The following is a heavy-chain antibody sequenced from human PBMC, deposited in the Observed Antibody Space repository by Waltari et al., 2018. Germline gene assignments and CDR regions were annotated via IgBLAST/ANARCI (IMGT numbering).Heavy chain of an antibody. CDR2: VYYGGTT. D-gene: IGHD4-17*01. CDR3: VARPTVTNSRYFDS. J-gene: IGHJ4*02. CDR1: GYSITGGFY. Sequence: QVQLQESGPGLVKPSETLSLTCGAPGYSITGGFYWAWIRPPPGKGLEWIGSVYYGGTTYFNSSLNSRATISKDASENQFSLRLRFVTAADTAVYFCVARPTVTNSRYFDSWGQGILVIVSS. V-gene: IGHV4-38-2*01.